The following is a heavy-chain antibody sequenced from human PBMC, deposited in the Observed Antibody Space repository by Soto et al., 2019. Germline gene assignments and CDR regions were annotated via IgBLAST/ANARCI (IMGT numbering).Heavy chain of an antibody. CDR2: IKSKTDGGTT. V-gene: IGHV3-15*01. CDR3: TTDLLLWFGELSQNLDY. Sequence: GGSLRLSCAASGFTFSNAWMSWVRQAPGKGLEWVGRIKSKTDGGTTDYAAPVKGRFTISRDDSKNTLYLQMNSLKTEDTAVYYCTTDLLLWFGELSQNLDYWGQGTLVTVSS. D-gene: IGHD3-10*01. CDR1: GFTFSNAW. J-gene: IGHJ4*02.